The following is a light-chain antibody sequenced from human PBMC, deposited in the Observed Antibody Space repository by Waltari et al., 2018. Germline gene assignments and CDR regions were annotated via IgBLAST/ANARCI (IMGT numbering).Light chain of an antibody. V-gene: IGKV3-15*01. Sequence: ETVMTQSPATLSVSPGERATLSCRASQSVSNNLAWYQQKRGQAPRLLIFCASTRATGLPARFSGSGSGTEFTLTISSLQSEDFAVYYCQQYNNWPRTFGQGTKVEIK. J-gene: IGKJ1*01. CDR2: CAS. CDR3: QQYNNWPRT. CDR1: QSVSNN.